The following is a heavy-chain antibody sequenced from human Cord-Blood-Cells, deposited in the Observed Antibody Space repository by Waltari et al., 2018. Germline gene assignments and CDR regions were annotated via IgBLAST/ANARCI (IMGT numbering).Heavy chain of an antibody. D-gene: IGHD6-13*01. V-gene: IGHV4-30-4*01. CDR3: ARVDVNSSSWYYFDY. CDR2: IYYSGST. Sequence: QVQLQESGPGLVKPSQTLSLTCTVSGGSISSGDYYWSWIRQPRGKGLESIGFIYYSGSTYYNPSLKSRVTISVDTSKNPFSLKLSSVTAADTGVYYCARVDVNSSSWYYFDYWGRGTLVTVSS. J-gene: IGHJ4*02. CDR1: GGSISSGDYY.